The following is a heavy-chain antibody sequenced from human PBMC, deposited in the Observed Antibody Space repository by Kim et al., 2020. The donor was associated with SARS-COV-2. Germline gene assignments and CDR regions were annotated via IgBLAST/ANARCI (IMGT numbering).Heavy chain of an antibody. J-gene: IGHJ6*02. CDR2: ISSSSSYT. CDR3: ARDAVFEATMVRGVSYYGMDV. CDR1: GFTFSDYY. V-gene: IGHV3-11*05. D-gene: IGHD3-10*01. Sequence: GGSLRLSCAASGFTFSDYYMSWIRQAPGKGLEWVSYISSSSSYTNYADSVKGRFTISRDNAKNSLYLQMNSLRAEDTAVYYCARDAVFEATMVRGVSYYGMDVWGQGTTVTVSS.